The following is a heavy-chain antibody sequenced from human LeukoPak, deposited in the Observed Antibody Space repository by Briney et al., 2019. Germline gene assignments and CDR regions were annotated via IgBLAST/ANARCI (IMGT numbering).Heavy chain of an antibody. CDR1: EFSFSNYA. Sequence: GGSLRLSCAASEFSFSNYAMTWVHQAPGKGLEWVSSIIGSGGSTYYADSVKGRFTISRDNSKNTLYLQMSSLRAEDTAVYYCAKSLAAAGRMYFDYWGQGTLVTVSS. J-gene: IGHJ4*02. D-gene: IGHD6-13*01. V-gene: IGHV3-23*01. CDR3: AKSLAAAGRMYFDY. CDR2: IIGSGGST.